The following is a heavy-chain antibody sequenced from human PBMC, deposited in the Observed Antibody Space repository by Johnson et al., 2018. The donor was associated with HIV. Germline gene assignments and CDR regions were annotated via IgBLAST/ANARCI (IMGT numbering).Heavy chain of an antibody. V-gene: IGHV3-13*01. CDR1: GFTFSNYD. CDR2: IGAGGDT. Sequence: VQLVESGGGLVQPGGSLRLSCAASGFTFSNYDIHWVRQIAGIGLEWVAAIGAGGDTYYPASVKGRFTISRENARNSLYLQMNSLTVGDTAVYYCARVGRSSSYSRDAFDIWGQGTMVTVSS. J-gene: IGHJ3*02. CDR3: ARVGRSSSYSRDAFDI. D-gene: IGHD2-21*01.